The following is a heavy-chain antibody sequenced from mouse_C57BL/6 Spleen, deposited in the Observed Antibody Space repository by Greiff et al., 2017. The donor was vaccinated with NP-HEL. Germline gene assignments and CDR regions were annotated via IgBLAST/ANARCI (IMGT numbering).Heavy chain of an antibody. D-gene: IGHD1-1*01. CDR2: ISGGGGNT. Sequence: DVKLVESGGGLVKPGGSLKLSCAASGFTFSSYTMSWVRQTPEKRLEWVATISGGGGNTYYPDSVKGRFTISRDNAKNTLYLQMSSLRSEDTALYYCARSNYGLDYWGQGTTLTVSS. CDR1: GFTFSSYT. J-gene: IGHJ2*01. V-gene: IGHV5-9*01. CDR3: ARSNYGLDY.